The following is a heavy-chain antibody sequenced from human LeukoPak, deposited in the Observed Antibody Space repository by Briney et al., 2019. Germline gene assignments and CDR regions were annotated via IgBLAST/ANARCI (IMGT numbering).Heavy chain of an antibody. J-gene: IGHJ4*02. Sequence: GGSLRLSCAASGFTFSSYAMSWVRQAPGKGLEWVSAISGSGGSTYYADSVKGRFTISRDNSKNTLYLQMNSLRAEDTAVYYCAKEVVVRGVILGYFDYWGQGTLVTVSS. D-gene: IGHD3-10*01. CDR3: AKEVVVRGVILGYFDY. V-gene: IGHV3-23*01. CDR1: GFTFSSYA. CDR2: ISGSGGST.